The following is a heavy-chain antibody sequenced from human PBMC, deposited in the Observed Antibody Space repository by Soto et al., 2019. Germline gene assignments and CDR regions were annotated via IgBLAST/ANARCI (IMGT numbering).Heavy chain of an antibody. V-gene: IGHV3-23*01. CDR1: GFIFSSYA. D-gene: IGHD1-26*01. J-gene: IGHJ4*02. CDR2: FSGTTSST. CDR3: AKGHKWELPFDY. Sequence: EVQLLESGGGLVQPGGSLRLSCAASGFIFSSYAMSWVRQAPGKGLEWVSAFSGTTSSTYYADSVKGRFTISRDNSKNTLYLQMNSLKAEDTAVYYCAKGHKWELPFDYWGQGALVTVSS.